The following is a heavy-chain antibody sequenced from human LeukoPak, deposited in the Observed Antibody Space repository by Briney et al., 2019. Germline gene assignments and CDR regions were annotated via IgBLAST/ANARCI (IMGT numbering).Heavy chain of an antibody. D-gene: IGHD6-19*01. CDR2: ISGSGGST. CDR1: GFTFSSYA. CDR3: AKSVARRYYFDY. J-gene: IGHJ4*02. V-gene: IGHV3-23*01. Sequence: GGSLRLSCAASGFTFSSYAMSWVRQAPGKGLEWVSAISGSGGSTYYADSVKGRLTISRDNSKNTLYLQMNSLRAEDTAVYYCAKSVARRYYFDYWGQGTLVTVSS.